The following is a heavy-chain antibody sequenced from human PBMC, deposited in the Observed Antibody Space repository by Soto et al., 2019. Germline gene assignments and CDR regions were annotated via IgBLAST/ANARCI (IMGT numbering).Heavy chain of an antibody. Sequence: QITLKESGPTLVRPTETLTLTCNFSGFSLTTNGVGVGWIRQPPGKALEWLALIYWDDDHRYSPSLKTRLTITKDTSKNQVVLTMTKLDPADTATYFCAREMYYSTYFDSWGQGTLVTVSS. D-gene: IGHD3-10*01. CDR1: GFSLTTNGVG. V-gene: IGHV2-5*02. J-gene: IGHJ4*02. CDR2: IYWDDDH. CDR3: AREMYYSTYFDS.